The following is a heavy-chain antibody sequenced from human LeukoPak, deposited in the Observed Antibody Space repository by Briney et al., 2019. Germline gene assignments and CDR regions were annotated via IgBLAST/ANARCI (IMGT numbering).Heavy chain of an antibody. Sequence: ASVKVSCKASGYTFTSYAMNWVRQAPGQGLEWMGWINTNTGNSTYAQGFTGRFVFSLDTSVSTAYLQISSLKAEDTAVYYCARESGYYYDSSGPDPGGYWGQGTLVTVSS. CDR1: GYTFTSYA. CDR3: ARESGYYYDSSGPDPGGY. D-gene: IGHD3-22*01. CDR2: INTNTGNS. J-gene: IGHJ4*02. V-gene: IGHV7-4-1*02.